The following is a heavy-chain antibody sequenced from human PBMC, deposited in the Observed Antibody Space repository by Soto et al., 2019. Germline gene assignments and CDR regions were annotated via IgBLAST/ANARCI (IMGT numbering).Heavy chain of an antibody. CDR3: AREAKYSSSLNWFDP. CDR1: GGSISSGGYY. CDR2: IYYSGST. V-gene: IGHV4-31*03. J-gene: IGHJ5*02. Sequence: QVQLQESGPGLVKPSQTLSLTCTVSGGSISSGGYYWSWIRQHPGKGLEWIGYIYYSGSTYYNPSLRSRVTRSVDTSKNQCSLKLSSVTAADTAVYYCAREAKYSSSLNWFDPWGQGTLVTVSS. D-gene: IGHD6-13*01.